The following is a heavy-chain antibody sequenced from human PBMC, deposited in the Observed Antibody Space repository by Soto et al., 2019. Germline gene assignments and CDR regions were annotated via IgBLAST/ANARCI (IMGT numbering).Heavy chain of an antibody. CDR3: AKDRVPNDSSGYYSIVIES. CDR2: ISSGAGT. CDR1: GGSISNYY. J-gene: IGHJ4*02. Sequence: ETLSLTCIVSGGSISNYYWSWIRQPPGKGLEWVSAISSGAGTYYVDSVKGRFTISRDNSKNTLYLQMNSLRAEDTAVYSCAKDRVPNDSSGYYSIVIESWGQGTLVTVSS. V-gene: IGHV3-53*01. D-gene: IGHD3-22*01.